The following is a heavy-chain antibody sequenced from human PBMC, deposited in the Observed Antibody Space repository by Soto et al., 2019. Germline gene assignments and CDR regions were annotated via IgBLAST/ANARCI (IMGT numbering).Heavy chain of an antibody. V-gene: IGHV3-66*01. CDR3: ARDRGGDFFDY. CDR1: GFTVSTYY. Sequence: EVHLVESGGGLVQPGGSLRLSCAASGFTVSTYYMRWLRQAPGKGLEWVSVIYPGGRTNYADSVKGRFTISRDTSKNTLYLQMNSLRAEDTAVYYCARDRGGDFFDYWGQGTLVTVSS. CDR2: IYPGGRT. J-gene: IGHJ4*02.